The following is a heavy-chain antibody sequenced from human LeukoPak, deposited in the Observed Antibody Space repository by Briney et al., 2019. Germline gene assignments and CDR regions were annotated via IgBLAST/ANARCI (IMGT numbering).Heavy chain of an antibody. V-gene: IGHV3-30*02. CDR3: ARDFSYGVKGAFEY. J-gene: IGHJ4*02. Sequence: GGSLRLSCAASGFTFSRFGMHWVRQAPGKGLEWVAFLRYDGSDKEYAESVKGRFIISRDNSKNTLYVQMDSLRIEGTGVYFCARDFSYGVKGAFEYWGQGTLVTVSS. D-gene: IGHD3-10*01. CDR2: LRYDGSDK. CDR1: GFTFSRFG.